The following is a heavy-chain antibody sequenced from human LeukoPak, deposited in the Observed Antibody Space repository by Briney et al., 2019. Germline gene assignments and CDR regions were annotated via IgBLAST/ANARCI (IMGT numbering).Heavy chain of an antibody. D-gene: IGHD2-21*01. V-gene: IGHV3-23*01. J-gene: IGHJ4*02. CDR3: GKSRLEHHYFDY. CDR2: ISGSGGST. Sequence: GGSLRLSCAASGFTFSSYAMSWVRQAPGKGLEWVSAISGSGGSTYYADSVKGRFTISRDNSKNTLYLQMNSLRAEDTAVYYCGKSRLEHHYFDYWGQGTLVTVSS. CDR1: GFTFSSYA.